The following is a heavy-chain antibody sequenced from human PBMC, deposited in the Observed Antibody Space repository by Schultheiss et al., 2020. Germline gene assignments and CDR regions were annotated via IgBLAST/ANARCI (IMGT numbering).Heavy chain of an antibody. Sequence: SETLSLTCAVYGGSFSGYYWSWIRQPPGKGLEWIGEINHSGSTNYNPSLKSRVTISVDTSKNQFSLKLSSVTAADTAVYYCARSFKSYSSDWYWFDPWGKGTLVTVSS. V-gene: IGHV4-34*01. CDR1: GGSFSGYY. D-gene: IGHD6-19*01. CDR2: INHSGST. J-gene: IGHJ5*02. CDR3: ARSFKSYSSDWYWFDP.